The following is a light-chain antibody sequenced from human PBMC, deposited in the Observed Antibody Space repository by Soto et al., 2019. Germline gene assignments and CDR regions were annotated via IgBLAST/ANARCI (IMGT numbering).Light chain of an antibody. CDR2: GAS. V-gene: IGKV3-20*01. Sequence: EIVLTQSPGTLSLSPGERATLSCRASQSVSSSYLAWYQQKPCQAPRLLIYGASSRGTGIPDRFSGSGSGTDFTLTISRLEPEDFAVYYCQQYGSSLTITFGQGTRLEIK. J-gene: IGKJ5*01. CDR1: QSVSSSY. CDR3: QQYGSSLTIT.